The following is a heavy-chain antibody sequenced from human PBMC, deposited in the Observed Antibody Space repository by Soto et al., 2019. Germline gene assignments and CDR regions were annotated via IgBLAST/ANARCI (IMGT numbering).Heavy chain of an antibody. J-gene: IGHJ4*02. CDR1: GYTFTGYY. CDR2: INPNSGGT. D-gene: IGHD1-26*01. Sequence: ASVKVSCKASGYTFTGYYMHWVRQAPGQGLEWMGWINPNSGGTNYAQKFQGRVTMTRDTSISTAYMELSRLRSDDTAVYYCARVAQIQWEPGEYYFDYWGQGTLVTVSS. V-gene: IGHV1-2*02. CDR3: ARVAQIQWEPGEYYFDY.